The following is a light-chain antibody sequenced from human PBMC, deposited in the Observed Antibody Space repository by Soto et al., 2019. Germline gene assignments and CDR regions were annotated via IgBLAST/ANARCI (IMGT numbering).Light chain of an antibody. J-gene: IGKJ2*01. Sequence: DIQMTQSPSSLSASVGDRVTITCRASQSVRSSLNWYQQKPGKAPQLLIYAASVLQSGVPSRFSGSGSGTDFTLTISSLQPEDFATYYCQQSYSTPHTFGQGTKLEIK. CDR3: QQSYSTPHT. V-gene: IGKV1-39*01. CDR2: AAS. CDR1: QSVRSS.